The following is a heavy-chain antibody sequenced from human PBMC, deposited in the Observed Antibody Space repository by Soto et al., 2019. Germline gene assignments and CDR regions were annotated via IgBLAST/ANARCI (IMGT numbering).Heavy chain of an antibody. D-gene: IGHD2-2*01. J-gene: IGHJ4*02. CDR2: INAYNVNT. V-gene: IGHV1-18*01. Sequence: ASVKVSCKASGYTFTNSGFSWVRQAPGQGHVWMVWINAYNVNTNYAQKLQVRVTMTTDTSTSTAYMELRSLRSDDTAVFYCATPGTCSSTSCYGLAINYWGQGTLVTVSS. CDR3: ATPGTCSSTSCYGLAINY. CDR1: GYTFTNSG.